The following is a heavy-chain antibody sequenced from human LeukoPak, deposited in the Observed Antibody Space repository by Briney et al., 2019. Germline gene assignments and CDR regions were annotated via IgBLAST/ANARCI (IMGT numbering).Heavy chain of an antibody. D-gene: IGHD1-26*01. V-gene: IGHV4-61*02. Sequence: SETLSLTCTISGDSITSSHYYWGWIRQSPEKGLEWIGRIYTSGSTNYNPSLKSRVTISVDTSKNQFSLKLSSVTAADTAVYYCARGSGSYFRWGQGTLVTVSS. CDR3: ARGSGSYFR. CDR1: GDSITSSHYY. J-gene: IGHJ4*02. CDR2: IYTSGST.